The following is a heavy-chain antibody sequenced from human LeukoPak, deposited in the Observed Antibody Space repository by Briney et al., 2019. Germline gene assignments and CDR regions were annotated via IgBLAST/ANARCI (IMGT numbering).Heavy chain of an antibody. D-gene: IGHD2-15*01. Sequence: SETLSLTCTVSGGSISTSNYYWGWIRQPPGKGLEWIGNIFYSGSTYYSPSLKGRVTISVDTSKNQFSLKLSSVTAADTAVYYCARTGYCSGGSCYSPSYYYYYMDVWGKGTTVTISS. V-gene: IGHV4-39*07. CDR3: ARTGYCSGGSCYSPSYYYYYMDV. CDR1: GGSISTSNYY. J-gene: IGHJ6*03. CDR2: IFYSGST.